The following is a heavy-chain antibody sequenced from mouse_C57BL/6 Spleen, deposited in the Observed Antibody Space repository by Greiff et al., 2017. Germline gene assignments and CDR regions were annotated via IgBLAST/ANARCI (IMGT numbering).Heavy chain of an antibody. CDR3: TTGAAQAWFAY. D-gene: IGHD3-2*02. J-gene: IGHJ3*01. CDR1: GFHIKDYY. Sequence: VQLKQSGAELVRPGASVKLSCTASGFHIKDYYMHWVKQRPEQGLEWFGRIDPEDGDTEYAPKFQGKATMTADTSSNTAYLQLSSLTSEDTAVYYCTTGAAQAWFAYWGQGTLVTVSA. V-gene: IGHV14-1*01. CDR2: IDPEDGDT.